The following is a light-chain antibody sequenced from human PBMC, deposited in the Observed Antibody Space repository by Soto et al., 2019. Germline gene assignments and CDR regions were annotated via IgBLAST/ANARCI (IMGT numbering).Light chain of an antibody. J-gene: IGLJ3*02. CDR1: SSNIGSNA. Sequence: QSVLTQPPSASGTPGQGVTISCSGSSSNIGSNAVHWYRHLPGTAPKLLIYSNIKRPSGVPDRFSGSKSGTSASLGISGLQSEDEGDYYCAAWDDSLNVVLFGGGTKLTVL. CDR3: AAWDDSLNVVL. V-gene: IGLV1-44*01. CDR2: SNI.